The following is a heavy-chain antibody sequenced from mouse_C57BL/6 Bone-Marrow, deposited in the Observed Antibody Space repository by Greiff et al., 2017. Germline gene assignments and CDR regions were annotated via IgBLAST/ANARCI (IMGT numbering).Heavy chain of an antibody. CDR3: ARDGGYSFAY. Sequence: EVKLMESGPELVKPGASVKISCKASGYSFTGYYMNWVKQSPEKSLEWIGEINPSTGGTTYNQKFKAKATLTVDKSSSTAYMQLKSLTSEDSAVYYCARDGGYSFAYWGQGTLVTVSA. CDR2: INPSTGGT. V-gene: IGHV1-42*01. D-gene: IGHD2-3*01. CDR1: GYSFTGYY. J-gene: IGHJ3*01.